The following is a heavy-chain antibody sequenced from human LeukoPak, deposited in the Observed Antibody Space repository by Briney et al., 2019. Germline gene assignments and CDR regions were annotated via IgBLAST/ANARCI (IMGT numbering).Heavy chain of an antibody. D-gene: IGHD1-1*01. CDR3: ARGSGTEAFDI. CDR2: IYTGGEI. CDR1: GFNVDTKY. V-gene: IGHV3-66*01. Sequence: PGGSLRLSCTVSGFNVDTKYMSWVRQAPGKGLEYVSLIYTGGEIYYSDSVRGRFTISRDNSKNTLYLQMNSLRAEDTAVYYCARGSGTEAFDIWGQGTMVTVSS. J-gene: IGHJ3*02.